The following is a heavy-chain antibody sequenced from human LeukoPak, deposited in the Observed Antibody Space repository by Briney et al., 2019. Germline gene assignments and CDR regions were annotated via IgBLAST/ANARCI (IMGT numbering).Heavy chain of an antibody. CDR1: GFTVSSNY. D-gene: IGHD3-9*01. V-gene: IGHV3-53*01. J-gene: IGHJ4*02. Sequence: GGSLRLSCAASGFTVSSNYMSWVRQAPGKGLEWVSVIYSCGSTYYADSVKGRFTISRDNSKNTLYLQMNSLRAEDTAVYYCAKDQDDILTGVFDYWGQGTLVTVSS. CDR2: IYSCGST. CDR3: AKDQDDILTGVFDY.